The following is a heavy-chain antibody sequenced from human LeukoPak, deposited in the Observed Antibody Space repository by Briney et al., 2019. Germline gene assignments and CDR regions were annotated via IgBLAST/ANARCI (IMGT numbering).Heavy chain of an antibody. J-gene: IGHJ6*03. D-gene: IGHD3-10*01. CDR1: GGSISSGGYY. CDR2: IYYSGST. Sequence: PSQTLSLTCTVSGGSISSGGYYWSWIRQHPGKGLEWIGYIYYSGSTYYSPSLKSRVTISVDTSKNQFSLKLSSVTAADTAVYYCAAPLWFREGYYMDVWGKGTTVTVSS. V-gene: IGHV4-31*03. CDR3: AAPLWFREGYYMDV.